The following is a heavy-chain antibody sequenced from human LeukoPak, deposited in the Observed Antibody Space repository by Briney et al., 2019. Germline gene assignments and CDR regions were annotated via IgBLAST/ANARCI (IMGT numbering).Heavy chain of an antibody. D-gene: IGHD2-15*01. Sequence: ASVKVSCKASGYTFTSYDINWVRQATGQGLEWMGWMNPNSGNTGYAQKFQGRVTMTRNTSISTAYMELSSLRSEDTAVYYCATSGIDIVVVVAVSYGMDVWGQGTTVTVSS. CDR2: MNPNSGNT. CDR1: GYTFTSYD. J-gene: IGHJ6*02. V-gene: IGHV1-8*01. CDR3: ATSGIDIVVVVAVSYGMDV.